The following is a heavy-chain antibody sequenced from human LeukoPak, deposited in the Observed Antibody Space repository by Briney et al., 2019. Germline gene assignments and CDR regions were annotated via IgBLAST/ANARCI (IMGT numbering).Heavy chain of an antibody. CDR3: ARLPLTIFGVVTPYYMDV. Sequence: SVKVSCKASGGTFSSYAISWVRQAPGQGLEWMGGIIPIFGTANYAQKFQGRVTMTTDTSTSTAYMELRSLRSDDTAVYYCARLPLTIFGVVTPYYMDVWGKGTTVTVSS. D-gene: IGHD3-3*01. CDR2: IIPIFGTA. V-gene: IGHV1-69*05. J-gene: IGHJ6*03. CDR1: GGTFSSYA.